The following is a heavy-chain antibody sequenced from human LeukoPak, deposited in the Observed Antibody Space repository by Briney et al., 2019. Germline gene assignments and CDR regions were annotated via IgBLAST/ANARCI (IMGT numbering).Heavy chain of an antibody. CDR2: IDWDDDK. D-gene: IGHD2-2*01. CDR1: GFSFTNNGMW. Sequence: SGPTLVNPTQTLTLTCAFSGFSFTNNGMWVTWIRQPPGKALEWLARIDWDDDKYYSASLKTRLTISKDTSKNQVVLTMTNMDPVDTATYYCARIRGAYCSSTTCSFEDFWGQGTLVTVSS. V-gene: IGHV2-70*11. CDR3: ARIRGAYCSSTTCSFEDF. J-gene: IGHJ4*02.